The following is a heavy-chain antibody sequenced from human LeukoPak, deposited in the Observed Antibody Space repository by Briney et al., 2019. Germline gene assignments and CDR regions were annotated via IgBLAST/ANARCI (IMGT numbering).Heavy chain of an antibody. J-gene: IGHJ4*02. CDR1: GFTFSRNS. V-gene: IGHV3-7*01. D-gene: IGHD3-22*01. CDR2: INQDGTEK. Sequence: GGSLRLSCAASGFTFSRNSMTWVRQAPGKGLEWVANINQDGTEKYYVDSVKGRFTISRDNAKNSLYLQMNSLRAEDTAVYYCAKGLPYESRAYYDRLFDEWGQGTLVTVSS. CDR3: AKGLPYESRAYYDRLFDE.